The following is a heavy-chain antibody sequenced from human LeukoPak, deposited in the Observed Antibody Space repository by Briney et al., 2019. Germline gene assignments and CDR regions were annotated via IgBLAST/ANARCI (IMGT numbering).Heavy chain of an antibody. Sequence: SETLSLTCTVSGGSISSSSYYWGWIRQPPGKGLEWIGSIYYSGSTYYNPSLKSRVTISVDTSKNQFSLKLSSVTAADTAVYYCARGYGSGWYFGDWGQGTLVTVSS. D-gene: IGHD6-19*01. CDR1: GGSISSSSYY. J-gene: IGHJ4*02. CDR2: IYYSGST. V-gene: IGHV4-39*01. CDR3: ARGYGSGWYFGD.